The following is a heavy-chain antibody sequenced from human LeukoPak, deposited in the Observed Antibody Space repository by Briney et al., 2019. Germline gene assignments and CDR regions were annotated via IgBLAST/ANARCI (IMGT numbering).Heavy chain of an antibody. D-gene: IGHD3-10*01. CDR3: ATFMVRGLSRYYYYYMDV. CDR2: INPSSGST. Sequence: ASVKVSCKVSGYTLTELSMHWVRQAPGQGLEWMGIINPSSGSTSYAQKFQGRVTMTRDMSTSTDYMELSSLRSEDTAVYYCATFMVRGLSRYYYYYMDVWGKGTTVTISS. V-gene: IGHV1-46*01. J-gene: IGHJ6*03. CDR1: GYTLTELS.